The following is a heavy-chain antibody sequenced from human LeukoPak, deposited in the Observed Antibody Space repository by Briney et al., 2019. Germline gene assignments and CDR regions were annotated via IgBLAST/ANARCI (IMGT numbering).Heavy chain of an antibody. CDR3: AKALHSCGWEYNWFDP. D-gene: IGHD6-19*01. Sequence: GGSLRLSCAASGFTFSSYAMSWVRQAPGKGLEWVSAISGSGGSTYYADSVKGRFTISRDNSKNTLYLQMNSLRAEDTAVYYCAKALHSCGWEYNWFDPWGQGTLVTVSS. CDR2: ISGSGGST. V-gene: IGHV3-23*01. J-gene: IGHJ5*02. CDR1: GFTFSSYA.